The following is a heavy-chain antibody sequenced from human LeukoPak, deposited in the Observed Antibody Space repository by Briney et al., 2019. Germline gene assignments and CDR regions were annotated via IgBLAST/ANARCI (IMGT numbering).Heavy chain of an antibody. D-gene: IGHD2-2*01. Sequence: PGGSLRLSCAASGFRFDDFAMHWVRQAPGKGLEWVSLTSWDGRTNYYADSVKGRFTISRDNNKNSLYLDMNSLRPEDTAFYYCAKERYSTSWYYFDYWGHGTLVTVSS. J-gene: IGHJ4*01. CDR2: TSWDGRTN. V-gene: IGHV3-43D*03. CDR1: GFRFDDFA. CDR3: AKERYSTSWYYFDY.